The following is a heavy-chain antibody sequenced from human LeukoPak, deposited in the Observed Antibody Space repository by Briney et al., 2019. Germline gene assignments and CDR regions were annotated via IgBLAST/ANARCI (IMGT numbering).Heavy chain of an antibody. Sequence: PSETLSLTCTVSGGSISSSSYYWGWIRQPPGKGLEWIGNIYYTGSTYYNPSLKSRVTISIDTSKNQFSLRLSSVTAADTAVYYCARDFSEGAFDIWGQGTMVSVSS. CDR3: ARDFSEGAFDI. D-gene: IGHD3-10*01. V-gene: IGHV4-39*07. J-gene: IGHJ3*02. CDR1: GGSISSSSYY. CDR2: IYYTGST.